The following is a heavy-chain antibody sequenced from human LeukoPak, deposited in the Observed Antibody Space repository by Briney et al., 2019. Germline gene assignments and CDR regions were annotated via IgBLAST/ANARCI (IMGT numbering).Heavy chain of an antibody. CDR1: GYTFTSYY. CDR3: AIPAPTVTGAEYFQH. V-gene: IGHV1-46*01. Sequence: GASVKVSCKASGYTFTSYYVHWVRQAPGQGLEWMGIINPSGGSTSYAQKFQGRVTMTRDTSTSTVYMELSSLRSEDTAVYYCAIPAPTVTGAEYFQHWGQGTLVTVSS. J-gene: IGHJ1*01. D-gene: IGHD4-17*01. CDR2: INPSGGST.